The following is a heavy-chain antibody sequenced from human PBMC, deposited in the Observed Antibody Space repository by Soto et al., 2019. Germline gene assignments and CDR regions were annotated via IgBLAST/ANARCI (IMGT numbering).Heavy chain of an antibody. Sequence: GGSLRLSCAASGFTFSSYGMHWVRQAPGKGLEWVAVISYDGSNKYYADSVKGRFTISRDNSKNTLYLQMNSLRAEDTAVYYCARDGYSMVPAFDIWGQGTMVTVSS. J-gene: IGHJ3*02. CDR2: ISYDGSNK. V-gene: IGHV3-30*03. CDR1: GFTFSSYG. D-gene: IGHD3-22*01. CDR3: ARDGYSMVPAFDI.